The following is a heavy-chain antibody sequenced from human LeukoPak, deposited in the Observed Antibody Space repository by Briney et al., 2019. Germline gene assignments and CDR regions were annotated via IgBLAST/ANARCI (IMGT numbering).Heavy chain of an antibody. J-gene: IGHJ4*02. CDR2: ISTHNGNT. V-gene: IGHV1-18*01. Sequence: ASVKVSCKASGYTLASYGINWVRQAPGQGLEWMGWISTHNGNTNYAENFQGRVTMTTDTFTRTAYMELRSLRSDDTAVYFCARRSYRRAIPTSQFDFWGQGTLLTVSS. CDR1: GYTLASYG. CDR3: ARRSYRRAIPTSQFDF. D-gene: IGHD2-2*01.